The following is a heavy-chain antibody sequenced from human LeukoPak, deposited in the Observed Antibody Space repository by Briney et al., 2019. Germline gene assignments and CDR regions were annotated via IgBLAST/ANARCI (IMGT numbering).Heavy chain of an antibody. V-gene: IGHV3-23*01. CDR2: ISGSGGST. Sequence: PGGSLRLSCAASGFTFSSYAMSWVRQAPGKGLEWVSAISGSGGSTYYADSVKGRFTISRDNSKNTLYLQMNSLRAEDTAVYYCAKNMRAHYTDDTYYFDYWGQGTLVTVSS. D-gene: IGHD3-9*01. CDR1: GFTFSSYA. J-gene: IGHJ4*02. CDR3: AKNMRAHYTDDTYYFDY.